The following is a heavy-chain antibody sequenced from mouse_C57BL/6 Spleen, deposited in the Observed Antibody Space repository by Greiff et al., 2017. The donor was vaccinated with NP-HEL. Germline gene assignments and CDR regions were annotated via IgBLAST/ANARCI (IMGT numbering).Heavy chain of an antibody. Sequence: QVQLQQSGPELVKPGASMKISCKASGYAFSSSWMNWVKQRPGKGLEWIGRIYPGDGDTNYNGKFKGKATLTADKSSSTAYMQLSSLTSEDSAVYFCARLLITTVVVDYWGQGTTLTVSS. CDR1: GYAFSSSW. CDR3: ARLLITTVVVDY. V-gene: IGHV1-82*01. D-gene: IGHD1-1*01. CDR2: IYPGDGDT. J-gene: IGHJ2*01.